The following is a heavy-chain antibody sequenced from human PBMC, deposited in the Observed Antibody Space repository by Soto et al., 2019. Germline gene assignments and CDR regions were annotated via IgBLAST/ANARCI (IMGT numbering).Heavy chain of an antibody. D-gene: IGHD6-19*01. V-gene: IGHV3-23*01. CDR3: AKDPSGWPYYYYYYGMDV. CDR2: ISGSGGST. CDR1: GFTFSSYA. J-gene: IGHJ6*02. Sequence: GGSLRLSCAASGFTFSSYAMSWVRQAPGKGLEWVSAISGSGGSTYYADSVKGRFTISRDNSKNTLYLQMNSLRAEDTAVYYCAKDPSGWPYYYYYYGMDVWGQGTTVTVSS.